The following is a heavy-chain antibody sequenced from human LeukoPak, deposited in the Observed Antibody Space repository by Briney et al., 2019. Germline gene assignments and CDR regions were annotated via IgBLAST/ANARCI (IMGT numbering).Heavy chain of an antibody. V-gene: IGHV1-24*01. J-gene: IGHJ4*02. CDR3: ATGGWDYFDS. CDR2: FDPEDGKT. CDR1: GYTVTELS. Sequence: ASVKVSCKVSGYTVTELSIHWVRQALGKGLEWMGGFDPEDGKTIHAQKLQGRVSMPEDTSTDTAYMDLRSLRSEDTAVYYCATGGWDYFDSWGQGTLVTVSS. D-gene: IGHD6-19*01.